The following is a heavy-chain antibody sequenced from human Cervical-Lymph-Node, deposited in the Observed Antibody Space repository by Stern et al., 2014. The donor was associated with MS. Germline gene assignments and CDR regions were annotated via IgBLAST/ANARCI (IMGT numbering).Heavy chain of an antibody. V-gene: IGHV1-69*01. D-gene: IGHD6-19*01. Sequence: VQLVESVADVPQPGSSVQVSCTSSGCTFTRYALRFVRPAPGQGLAWLGWIIPLFGTANYAQKFQGRVTMTADESTSTAYRELSSLRSEDTAVYYCARDPGWYKVYYYGMDVWGQGTTVTVSS. CDR3: ARDPGWYKVYYYGMDV. J-gene: IGHJ6*02. CDR1: GCTFTRYA. CDR2: IIPLFGTA.